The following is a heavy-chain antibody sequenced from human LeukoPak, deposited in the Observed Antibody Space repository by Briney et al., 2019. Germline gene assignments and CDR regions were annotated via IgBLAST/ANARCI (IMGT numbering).Heavy chain of an antibody. D-gene: IGHD3-10*01. CDR3: ARAGFGRPDY. V-gene: IGHV4-39*07. CDR1: GGSISTSNYY. Sequence: PSETLSLTCTVSGGSISTSNYYWGWIRQPPGKGLEWIGNIFYSGSTYYGPSLKSRLTISLDTSRNQFSLKLNSVTAADTAVYYCARAGFGRPDYWGQGTLVTVSS. J-gene: IGHJ4*02. CDR2: IFYSGST.